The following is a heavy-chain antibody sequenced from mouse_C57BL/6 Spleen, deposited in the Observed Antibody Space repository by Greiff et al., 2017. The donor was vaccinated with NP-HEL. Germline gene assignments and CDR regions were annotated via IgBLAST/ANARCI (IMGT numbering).Heavy chain of an antibody. J-gene: IGHJ2*01. CDR1: GYTFTSYW. D-gene: IGHD3-2*02. Sequence: QVQLQQPGAELVKPGASVKLSCKASGYTFTSYWMQWVKQRPGQGLEWIGEIDPSDSYTNYNQKFKGKATLTVDTSSSTAYMQLSSLTSEDSAVYYCARWPNSEGYFDYWGQGTTLTVSS. CDR3: ARWPNSEGYFDY. CDR2: IDPSDSYT. V-gene: IGHV1-50*01.